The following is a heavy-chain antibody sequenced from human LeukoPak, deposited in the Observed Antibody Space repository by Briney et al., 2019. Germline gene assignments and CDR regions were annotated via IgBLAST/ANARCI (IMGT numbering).Heavy chain of an antibody. D-gene: IGHD5-12*01. Sequence: PSETLSLTCAVHGGSFRGYYWSWIRQHPGKGLEWIGEINHRRSTNYNPSLKRRATISVDTSKNQFSLKLISVTAADTAVYDCARGARTPSGYGSRTAGRANWFDPWGQGTLVTVSS. CDR2: INHRRST. CDR3: ARGARTPSGYGSRTAGRANWFDP. CDR1: GGSFRGYY. J-gene: IGHJ5*02. V-gene: IGHV4-34*01.